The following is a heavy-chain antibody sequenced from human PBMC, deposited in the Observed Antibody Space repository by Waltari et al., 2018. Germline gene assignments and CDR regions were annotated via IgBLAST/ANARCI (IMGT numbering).Heavy chain of an antibody. V-gene: IGHV4-38-2*02. CDR3: AREGGYSSSANWFDP. Sequence: VPLQQSRPGLVKPSATLSLTCTASGYSISSGYYWGWLRQRPGKGVEWSGSIYHSGSTYYNPSLKSRVTISVDTSKNQFALTLSSVAAAATAVYYCAREGGYSSSANWFDPWGQGTLVTVSS. D-gene: IGHD6-13*01. CDR2: IYHSGST. CDR1: GYSISSGYY. J-gene: IGHJ5*02.